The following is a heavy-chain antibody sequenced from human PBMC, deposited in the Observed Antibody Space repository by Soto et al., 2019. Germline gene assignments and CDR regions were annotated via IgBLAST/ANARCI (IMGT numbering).Heavy chain of an antibody. V-gene: IGHV3-23*01. CDR1: GFRFSSYA. J-gene: IGHJ5*02. CDR3: AKENDYSIIEYNWFDA. Sequence: EVILLESGGDLVAPGQSLRLSCVASGFRFSSYALTWVRQAPGKGLEWVADISGQGGTTYYADSVKGRFTISRDNSKNTLSLQITSLRVEDTAVYYCAKENDYSIIEYNWFDAWGPGTLVSVSS. CDR2: ISGQGGTT. D-gene: IGHD4-4*01.